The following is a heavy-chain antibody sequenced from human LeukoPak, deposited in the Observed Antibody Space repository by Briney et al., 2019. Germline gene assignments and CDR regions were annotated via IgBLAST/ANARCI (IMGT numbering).Heavy chain of an antibody. CDR2: IYYSGST. J-gene: IGHJ4*02. Sequence: SWVRQVPGKGLEWIGYIYYSGSTYYNPSLKSRVTISVDTSKNQFSLKLSSVTAADTAVYYCARDLLNEGNHLDYWGQGTLVTVSS. V-gene: IGHV4-30-4*01. D-gene: IGHD4-23*01. CDR3: ARDLLNEGNHLDY.